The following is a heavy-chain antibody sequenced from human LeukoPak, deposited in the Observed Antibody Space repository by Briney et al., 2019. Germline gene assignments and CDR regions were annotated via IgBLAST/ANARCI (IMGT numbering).Heavy chain of an antibody. CDR1: GGSNY. Sequence: PSETLSLTCTVSGGSNYWGWIRQPPGKGLEWIGSIYYRGTTYYNPSLKSRVTISVDTSKNQFSLKLSSVTAADTAVYYCARVDTAMVGVTYYFDYWGQGTLVTVSS. CDR3: ARVDTAMVGVTYYFDY. V-gene: IGHV4-39*07. D-gene: IGHD5-18*01. J-gene: IGHJ4*02. CDR2: IYYRGTT.